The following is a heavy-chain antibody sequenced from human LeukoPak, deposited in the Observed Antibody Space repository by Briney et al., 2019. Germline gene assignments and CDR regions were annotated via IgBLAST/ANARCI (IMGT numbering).Heavy chain of an antibody. CDR3: ARAGDGGYFYY. CDR2: INPSGGST. Sequence: ASVTVSCTASGYTFTSYYMHWVRQAPGQGLEWMGIINPSGGSTSYAQKFQGRVTMTRDTSTSTVYMELSSLRSEDTAVYYCARAGDGGYFYYWGQGTLVTVSS. J-gene: IGHJ4*02. CDR1: GYTFTSYY. V-gene: IGHV1-46*01. D-gene: IGHD5-24*01.